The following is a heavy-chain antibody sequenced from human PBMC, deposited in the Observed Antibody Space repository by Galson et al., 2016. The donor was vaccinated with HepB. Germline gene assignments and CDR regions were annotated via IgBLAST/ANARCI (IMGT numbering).Heavy chain of an antibody. CDR1: GGSISSSGSISSSSYY. D-gene: IGHD3-22*01. CDR2: IYYSGST. CDR3: ASGYFYDSSGYYPLWYFDY. J-gene: IGHJ4*01. Sequence: SETLSLTCAVSGGSISSSGSISSSSYYWAWIRQPPGKGLEWIGSIYYSGSTYYNPSLKRRVTISVDTSKNQFSLKLSSVTATDTAVYYCASGYFYDSSGYYPLWYFDYWGHGTLVTVSS. V-gene: IGHV4-39*01.